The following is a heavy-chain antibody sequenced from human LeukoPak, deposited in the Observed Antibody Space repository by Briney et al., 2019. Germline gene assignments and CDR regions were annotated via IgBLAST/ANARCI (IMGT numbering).Heavy chain of an antibody. D-gene: IGHD1-1*01. CDR1: GFTFSSYW. Sequence: PGGSLRLSCAASGFTFSSYWMSWVRQAPGKGLEWVANIKQDGSEKYYVDSVKGRFTISRDNAKNSLYLQMNSLRAEDTAVYYCAREGTTGTTGGYYFDYWDQGTLVTVSS. CDR3: AREGTTGTTGGYYFDY. J-gene: IGHJ4*02. V-gene: IGHV3-7*01. CDR2: IKQDGSEK.